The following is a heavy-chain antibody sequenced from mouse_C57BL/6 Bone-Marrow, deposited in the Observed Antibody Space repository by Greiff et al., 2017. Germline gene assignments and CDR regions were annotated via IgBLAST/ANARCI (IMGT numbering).Heavy chain of an antibody. CDR3: TRGKIYDGYTWFAY. CDR1: GYTFTDYE. J-gene: IGHJ3*01. D-gene: IGHD2-3*01. Sequence: VKLQESGAELVRPGASVTLSCKASGYTFTDYEMHWVKQTPVHGLEWIGAIDPETGGTAYNQKFKGKAILTADKSSSTAYMELRSLTSEDSAVYYCTRGKIYDGYTWFAYWGQGTLVTVSA. CDR2: IDPETGGT. V-gene: IGHV1-15*01.